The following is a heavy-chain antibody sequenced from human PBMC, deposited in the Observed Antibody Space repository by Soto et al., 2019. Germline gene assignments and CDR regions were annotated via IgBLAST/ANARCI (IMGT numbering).Heavy chain of an antibody. D-gene: IGHD2-8*01. CDR1: GYTFTSYD. Sequence: QVQLVQSGAEVKKPGASVKVSCKASGYTFTSYDINWVRQATGQGLEWMGWINPNSGNTGYAQKFQGRVTMTRNTSISTAYMELSSLRSEDTAVYYCARTIYCTNGVCEDYWGQGTLVTVSS. J-gene: IGHJ4*02. V-gene: IGHV1-8*01. CDR2: INPNSGNT. CDR3: ARTIYCTNGVCEDY.